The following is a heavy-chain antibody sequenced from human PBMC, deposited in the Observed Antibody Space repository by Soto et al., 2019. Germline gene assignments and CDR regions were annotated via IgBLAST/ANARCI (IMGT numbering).Heavy chain of an antibody. J-gene: IGHJ4*02. V-gene: IGHV4-4*02. CDR1: GASISSSGNW. D-gene: IGHD1-26*01. Sequence: QVQLQESGPGLVRPSGTLSLTCAVSGASISSSGNWWSWVRQPPGKGLEWIGEIYHSGSTNYNPSRESRVTMSVDKSKNQFSLKLSSVTAADTAVYYCARMVGATLVDFWGQGTLVTVSS. CDR2: IYHSGST. CDR3: ARMVGATLVDF.